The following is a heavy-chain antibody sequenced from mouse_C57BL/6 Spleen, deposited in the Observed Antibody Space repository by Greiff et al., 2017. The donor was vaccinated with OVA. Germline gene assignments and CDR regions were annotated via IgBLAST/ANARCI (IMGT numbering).Heavy chain of an antibody. Sequence: EVQLQESGGGLVKPGGSLKLSCAASGFTFSSYAMSWVRQTPEKRLEWVATISDGGSYTYYPDNVKGRFTISRDNAKNNLYLQMSHLKSEDTAMYYCASDYYGTPFAYWGQGTLVTVSA. D-gene: IGHD1-1*01. J-gene: IGHJ3*01. CDR3: ASDYYGTPFAY. CDR1: GFTFSSYA. CDR2: ISDGGSYT. V-gene: IGHV5-4*01.